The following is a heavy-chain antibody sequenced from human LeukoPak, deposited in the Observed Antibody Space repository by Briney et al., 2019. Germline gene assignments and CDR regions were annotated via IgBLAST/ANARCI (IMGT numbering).Heavy chain of an antibody. V-gene: IGHV3-53*05. J-gene: IGHJ6*03. CDR3: AKEGRGTKWYYYMDV. CDR2: IYSGGTT. CDR1: GFTVSRNY. Sequence: PGGSLRLSCAASGFTVSRNYMSWVRQAPGKGLEWVSVIYSGGTTYYADSVKGRFTISRDNSKNTLYLQMNSLRAEDTAVYYCAKEGRGTKWYYYMDVWGKGTTVTISS. D-gene: IGHD3-16*01.